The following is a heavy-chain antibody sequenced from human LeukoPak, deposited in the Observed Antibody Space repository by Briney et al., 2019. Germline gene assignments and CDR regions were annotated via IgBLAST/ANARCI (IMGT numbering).Heavy chain of an antibody. Sequence: GGSLRLSCAASGFTFSSYAMTWVRQAPGKGLEWVSTISGSDGSTHYADSVKGRFTISRDNSKNTLYLQMNSLRAEDTAVYYCARALRSGSYYKVIVYGMDVWGQGTAVTVSS. CDR3: ARALRSGSYYKVIVYGMDV. V-gene: IGHV3-23*01. CDR2: ISGSDGST. J-gene: IGHJ6*02. CDR1: GFTFSSYA. D-gene: IGHD3-10*01.